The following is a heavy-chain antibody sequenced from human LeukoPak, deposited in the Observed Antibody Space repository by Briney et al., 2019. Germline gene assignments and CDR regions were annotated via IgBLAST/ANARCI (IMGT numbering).Heavy chain of an antibody. V-gene: IGHV4-4*07. J-gene: IGHJ4*02. CDR1: GGSISSYY. CDR2: IYTSGST. D-gene: IGHD6-19*01. Sequence: SETLSLTCTVPGGSISSYYWSWIRQPAGMGLEWIGRIYTSGSTNYNPSLKSRVTMSVDTSKNQFSLKLSSVTAADTAVYYCARGGEPGIAVAGTLGLFDYWGQGTLVTVSS. CDR3: ARGGEPGIAVAGTLGLFDY.